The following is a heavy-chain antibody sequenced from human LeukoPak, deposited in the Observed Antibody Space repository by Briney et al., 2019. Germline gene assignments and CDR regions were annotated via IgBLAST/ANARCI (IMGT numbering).Heavy chain of an antibody. CDR2: ISYDGSNK. CDR1: GFTFSSYG. Sequence: PGRSLRLSCAASGFTFSSYGMHWVRQAPGKGLEWVAVISYDGSNKYYADSVKGRFTISRDNSKNTLYLQMNSLRAEDTAVYYCAKDLSLLAVAGDWGQGTLVTVSS. V-gene: IGHV3-30*18. CDR3: AKDLSLLAVAGD. D-gene: IGHD6-19*01. J-gene: IGHJ4*02.